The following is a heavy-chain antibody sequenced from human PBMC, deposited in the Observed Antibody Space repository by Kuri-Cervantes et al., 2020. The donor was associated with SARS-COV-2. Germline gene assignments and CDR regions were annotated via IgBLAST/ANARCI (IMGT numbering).Heavy chain of an antibody. CDR2: IYTSGST. CDR3: ARGGYNWNYAHFDY. Sequence: SETLSLTCTVSGGSISSYYWCWIRQPAGKGLEWIGRIYTSGSTNYNPSLKRRVTISVDTSKNQFSLKLSSVTAADTAVYYCARGGYNWNYAHFDYWGQGTLVTVSS. V-gene: IGHV4-4*07. D-gene: IGHD1-7*01. J-gene: IGHJ4*02. CDR1: GGSISSYY.